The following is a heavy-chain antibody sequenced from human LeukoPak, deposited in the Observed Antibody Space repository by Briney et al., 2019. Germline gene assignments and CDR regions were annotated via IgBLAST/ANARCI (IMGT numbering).Heavy chain of an antibody. Sequence: ASVKVSCKASGGTFSSYAISWVRQAPGQGLEWMGGIIPIFGTANYAQKFQGRVTITTDESTSTAYMELSSLRSEDTAVYYCASSPQGVPLNWFDPWGQGTLVTVSS. V-gene: IGHV1-69*05. J-gene: IGHJ5*02. D-gene: IGHD1-1*01. CDR1: GGTFSSYA. CDR2: IIPIFGTA. CDR3: ASSPQGVPLNWFDP.